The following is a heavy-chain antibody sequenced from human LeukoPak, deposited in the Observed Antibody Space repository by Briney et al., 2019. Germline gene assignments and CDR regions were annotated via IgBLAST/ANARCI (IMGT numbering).Heavy chain of an antibody. CDR2: IRYDGTNK. CDR3: ARVKVEMATIGWLDP. CDR1: GFTFSTYA. J-gene: IGHJ5*02. D-gene: IGHD5-24*01. V-gene: IGHV3-33*08. Sequence: PGGSLRLSCAASGFTFSTYAMHWVRQAPGKGLEWVAVIRYDGTNKYYADSVRGRFTISRDNSKNTLYLQMNSLRADDTAVYYCARVKVEMATIGWLDPWGQGTLVTVSS.